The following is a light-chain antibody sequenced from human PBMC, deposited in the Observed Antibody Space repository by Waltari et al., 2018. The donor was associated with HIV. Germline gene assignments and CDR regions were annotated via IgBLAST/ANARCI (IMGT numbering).Light chain of an antibody. CDR2: SAS. Sequence: DIQMTQSPSSLSASVGDRVTITCRASEDIRTFLAWYQQKSGIVPKLLIYSASTLQSGVTSRFSGGGSGTDFSLTINNLQPEDAGTYYCQKYNSAPRTFGRGTIVEI. CDR1: EDIRTF. CDR3: QKYNSAPRT. J-gene: IGKJ2*01. V-gene: IGKV1-27*01.